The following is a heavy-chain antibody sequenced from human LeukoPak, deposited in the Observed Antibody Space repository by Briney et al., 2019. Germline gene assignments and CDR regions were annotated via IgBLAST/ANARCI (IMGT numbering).Heavy chain of an antibody. V-gene: IGHV4-61*01. Sequence: SETLWLTCTVSGGSISSGSYYWSWIRQPPGKGLEWIGYIYYSGSTNYNPSLKSRVTISVDTSKNQFSLKLSSVTAADTAVYYCAREKGGRRARIGWFDPWGQGTLVTVSS. D-gene: IGHD3-16*01. J-gene: IGHJ5*02. CDR2: IYYSGST. CDR3: AREKGGRRARIGWFDP. CDR1: GGSISSGSYY.